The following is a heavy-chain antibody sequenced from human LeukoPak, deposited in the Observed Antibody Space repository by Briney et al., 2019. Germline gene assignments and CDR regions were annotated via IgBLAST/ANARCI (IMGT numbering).Heavy chain of an antibody. D-gene: IGHD2-15*01. CDR1: GYTFTSYY. V-gene: IGHV1-46*03. J-gene: IGHJ4*02. CDR3: ARAVGWCSGGSCYSLDYFDY. CDR2: INPSGGST. Sequence: ASVKVSCKASGYTFTSYYMHWVRQAPGQGLEWVGIINPSGGSTSYAQKFQGRVTMTRDTSTSTVYMELSSLRSEDTAVYYCARAVGWCSGGSCYSLDYFDYWGQGTLVTVSS.